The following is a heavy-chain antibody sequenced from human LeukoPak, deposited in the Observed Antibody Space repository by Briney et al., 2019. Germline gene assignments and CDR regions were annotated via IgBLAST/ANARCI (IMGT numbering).Heavy chain of an antibody. CDR3: AKGRSGIAAAGLNY. CDR2: ISGSSDIT. D-gene: IGHD6-13*01. Sequence: GGSLRLSCAASGFTFSSYAMSWVRQAPGKGLEWVSVISGSSDITYYADSVKGRFTISRDNSKNTLYLQMNSLRAEDTAVYYCAKGRSGIAAAGLNYWGQGTLVTVSS. CDR1: GFTFSSYA. J-gene: IGHJ4*02. V-gene: IGHV3-23*01.